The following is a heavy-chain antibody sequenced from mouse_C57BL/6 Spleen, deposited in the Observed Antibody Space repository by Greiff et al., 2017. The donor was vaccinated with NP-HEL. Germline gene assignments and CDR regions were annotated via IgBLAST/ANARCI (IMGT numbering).Heavy chain of an antibody. J-gene: IGHJ4*01. D-gene: IGHD1-1*01. CDR1: GYTFTSYW. Sequence: VQLQQSGAELAKPGASVKLSCKASGYTFTSYWMHWVKQRPGQGLEWIGYINPSSGYTKYNQKFKDKATLTADKSSSTAYMQLSSLTYEDSAVYYCARDYVSSYDAMDYWGQGTSVTVSS. V-gene: IGHV1-7*01. CDR2: INPSSGYT. CDR3: ARDYVSSYDAMDY.